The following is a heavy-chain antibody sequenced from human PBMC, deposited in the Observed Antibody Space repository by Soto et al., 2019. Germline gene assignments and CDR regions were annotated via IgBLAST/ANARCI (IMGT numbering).Heavy chain of an antibody. J-gene: IGHJ4*02. CDR1: GGSISSYY. D-gene: IGHD5-12*01. CDR2: IYYSGST. Sequence: SETLSLTCTVSGGSISSYYWSWIRQPPGKGLEWIGYIYYSGSTNYNPSLKSRVTISVDTSKNQFSLKLSSVTAADTAVYYCAREIVATIKGGGFDYWGQGTLVTVSS. CDR3: AREIVATIKGGGFDY. V-gene: IGHV4-59*01.